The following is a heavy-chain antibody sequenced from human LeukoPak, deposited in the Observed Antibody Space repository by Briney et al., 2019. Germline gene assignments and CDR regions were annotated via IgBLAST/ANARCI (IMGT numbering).Heavy chain of an antibody. D-gene: IGHD3-9*01. J-gene: IGHJ5*02. CDR3: AGGRPILTGHGDWFDP. CDR1: GGSFSGYY. V-gene: IGHV4-34*01. CDR2: INHSGST. Sequence: SETLSLTCAVYGGSFSGYYWSWLRQPPGKGLEWIGEINHSGSTNYNPSLKSRVTISVDTSKKQFSLKLSSVSAADTAVYYCAGGRPILTGHGDWFDPWGQGTLVTVSS.